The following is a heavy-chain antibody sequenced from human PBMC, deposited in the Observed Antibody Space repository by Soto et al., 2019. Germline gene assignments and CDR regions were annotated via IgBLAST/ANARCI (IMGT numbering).Heavy chain of an antibody. V-gene: IGHV4-34*01. Sequence: SETLSLTCAVYGGSFSGYYWSWIRQPPGKGLEWIGEINHSGSTNYNPSLKSRVTISVDTSKNQFSLKLSSVTAADTAVYYCAKDCTNGVCLWGQGTLVTVSS. D-gene: IGHD2-8*01. CDR1: GGSFSGYY. CDR3: AKDCTNGVCL. J-gene: IGHJ4*02. CDR2: INHSGST.